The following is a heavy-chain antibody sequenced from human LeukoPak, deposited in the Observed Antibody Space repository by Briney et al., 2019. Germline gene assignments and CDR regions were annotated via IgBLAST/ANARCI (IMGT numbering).Heavy chain of an antibody. V-gene: IGHV4-39*07. CDR3: ARDAVVVPAAIHYGMDV. J-gene: IGHJ6*02. Sequence: SETLSLTCTVSGDSITSSSHYWGWIRQPPGKGLEWIGSIYYSGITYYNPSLKSRVTISVDTSKNQFSLNLSSVTAADTAVYYCARDAVVVPAAIHYGMDVWGQGTTVTVSS. CDR1: GDSITSSSHY. D-gene: IGHD2-2*01. CDR2: IYYSGIT.